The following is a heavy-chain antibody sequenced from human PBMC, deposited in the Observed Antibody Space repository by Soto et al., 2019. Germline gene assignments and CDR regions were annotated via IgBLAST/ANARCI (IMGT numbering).Heavy chain of an antibody. Sequence: ASVTVSCKPSGYTFTGYYMHWVRQAPGQGLEWMGWINPNSGGTNYAQKFQGWLTMTRDTSSSTAYMELSRLRSDDTAVYYCAVLWFGGDAFDIWGQGTMVTVSS. V-gene: IGHV1-2*04. CDR1: GYTFTGYY. J-gene: IGHJ3*02. CDR2: INPNSGGT. CDR3: AVLWFGGDAFDI. D-gene: IGHD3-10*01.